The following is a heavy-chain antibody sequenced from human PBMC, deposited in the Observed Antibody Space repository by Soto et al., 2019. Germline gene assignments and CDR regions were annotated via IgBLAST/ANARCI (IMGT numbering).Heavy chain of an antibody. V-gene: IGHV3-23*01. Sequence: EVQLLESGGGLVQPGGSLRLSCAASGFTFSSYAMSWVRQAPGKGLEWVSAISGSGGSTYYADSVKGRFTIPRDNSKNPLYLQMNGLRAEDTAVYYCAKWRGVTTGWYFDLWGRGTLVTVSS. J-gene: IGHJ2*01. CDR1: GFTFSSYA. D-gene: IGHD4-17*01. CDR3: AKWRGVTTGWYFDL. CDR2: ISGSGGST.